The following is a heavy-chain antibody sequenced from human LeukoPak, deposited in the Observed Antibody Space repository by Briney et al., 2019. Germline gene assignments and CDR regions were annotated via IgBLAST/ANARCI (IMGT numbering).Heavy chain of an antibody. CDR3: ARAHCSGGSCYARVGINWFDP. Sequence: PETLSLTCTVSGGSISSSSYYWGWIRQPPGKGLEWIGSIYYSGSTYYNPSLKSRVTISVDTSKNQFSLKLSSVTAADTAVYYCARAHCSGGSCYARVGINWFDPWGQGTLVTVSS. D-gene: IGHD2-15*01. V-gene: IGHV4-39*07. CDR1: GGSISSSSYY. J-gene: IGHJ5*02. CDR2: IYYSGST.